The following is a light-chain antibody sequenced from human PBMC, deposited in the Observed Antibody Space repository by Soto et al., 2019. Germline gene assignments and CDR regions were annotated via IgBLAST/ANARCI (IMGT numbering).Light chain of an antibody. CDR2: DVT. CDR3: CSNAGSYVV. Sequence: QSALTQPRSVSGSPGQSVTISCTGTSSDVGGYNYVSWYQQHPGKAPKLIIYDVTKRPSGVPDRFSGSKSGNTASLTISGLQAEDEADYYCCSNAGSYVVFGGGTQLTVL. CDR1: SSDVGGYNY. V-gene: IGLV2-11*01. J-gene: IGLJ2*01.